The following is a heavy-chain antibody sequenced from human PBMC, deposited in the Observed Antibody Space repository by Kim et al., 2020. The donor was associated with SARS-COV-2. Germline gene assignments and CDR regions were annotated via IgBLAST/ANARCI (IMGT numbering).Heavy chain of an antibody. J-gene: IGHJ6*02. Sequence: PSLKSRVTISVDTSKNQFSRKLSSVTAADTAVYYCAGEMATILSYYYGMDVWGQGTTVTVSS. D-gene: IGHD5-12*01. CDR3: AGEMATILSYYYGMDV. V-gene: IGHV4-39*01.